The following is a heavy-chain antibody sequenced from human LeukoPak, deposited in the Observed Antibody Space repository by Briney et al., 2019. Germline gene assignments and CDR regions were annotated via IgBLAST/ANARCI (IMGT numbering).Heavy chain of an antibody. CDR3: AREGLDDSSGSDY. Sequence: ASVKVSCKASGYTFTSYYMHWVRQAPGQGLEWMGIINPSGGSTSYAQKFQGRVTMTRDTSTSTAYMELRSLRSDDTAVYYCAREGLDDSSGSDYWGQGTLVTVSS. CDR1: GYTFTSYY. D-gene: IGHD3-22*01. V-gene: IGHV1-46*01. CDR2: INPSGGST. J-gene: IGHJ4*02.